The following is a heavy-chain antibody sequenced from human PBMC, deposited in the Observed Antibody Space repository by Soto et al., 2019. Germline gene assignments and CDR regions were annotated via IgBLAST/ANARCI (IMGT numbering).Heavy chain of an antibody. Sequence: EVQLLESGGGLVQPGGSLRLSCAASGFTFSSYAMSWVRQTPGEGLEWVSGISGSGGNTHYADSVKGRFIISRDNSKNTLYLQMNSLRAEDTAVYYCAKEGRYSYGLDYWGQGTLVTVSS. CDR1: GFTFSSYA. V-gene: IGHV3-23*01. D-gene: IGHD5-18*01. J-gene: IGHJ4*02. CDR2: ISGSGGNT. CDR3: AKEGRYSYGLDY.